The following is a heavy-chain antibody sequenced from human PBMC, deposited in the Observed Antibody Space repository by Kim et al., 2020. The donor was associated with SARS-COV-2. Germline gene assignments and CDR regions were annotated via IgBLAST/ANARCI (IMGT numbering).Heavy chain of an antibody. CDR2: IRSKAYGGTT. CDR1: GFTFGDYA. J-gene: IGHJ1*01. CDR3: TRASSSWYSEYFQH. D-gene: IGHD6-13*01. V-gene: IGHV3-49*04. Sequence: GGSLRLSCTASGFTFGDYAMSWVRQAPGKGLEWVGFIRSKAYGGTTEYAASVKGRFTISRDDSKSIAYLQMNSLKTEDTAVYYCTRASSSWYSEYFQHWGQGTLVTVSS.